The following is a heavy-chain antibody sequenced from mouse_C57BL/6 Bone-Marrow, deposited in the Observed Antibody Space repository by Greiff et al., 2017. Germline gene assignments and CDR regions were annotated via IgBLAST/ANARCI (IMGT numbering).Heavy chain of an antibody. V-gene: IGHV1-64*01. J-gene: IGHJ2*01. CDR3: AREPPYYGSSYFDY. CDR2: IHPNSGST. D-gene: IGHD1-1*01. CDR1: GYTFTSYW. Sequence: QVQLQQPGAELVKPGASVKLSCKASGYTFTSYWMHWVKQRPGQGLEWIGMIHPNSGSTNYNEKFKSKATLTVDKSSSTAYMQLSSLTSEDSAVYYCAREPPYYGSSYFDYWGQGTTLTVSS.